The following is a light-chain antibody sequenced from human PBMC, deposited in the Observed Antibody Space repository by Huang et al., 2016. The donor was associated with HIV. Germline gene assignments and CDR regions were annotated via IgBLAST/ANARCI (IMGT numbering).Light chain of an antibody. J-gene: IGKJ4*01. Sequence: EIVLTQSPGTLSVSPGERATLSCRASQSVSSNLAWYQYKPGQAPRLLIFGASTRATDIPPRFRGSGSGTDFILTISSVQSEDFALYYCQQYDNWPPLTFGGGTRVEI. V-gene: IGKV3-15*01. CDR2: GAS. CDR3: QQYDNWPPLT. CDR1: QSVSSN.